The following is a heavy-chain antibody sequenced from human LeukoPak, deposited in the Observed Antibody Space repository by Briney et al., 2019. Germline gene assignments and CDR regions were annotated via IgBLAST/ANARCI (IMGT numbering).Heavy chain of an antibody. CDR3: VKPGGSLYYGSDDY. D-gene: IGHD3-10*01. J-gene: IGHJ4*02. Sequence: GGSLRLSCAASGFTFSIYAMSWVRQAPGKPLEWVSGMPGSGRRTYYGDSVEGRFTISRDNSKNTLYLHMSSLRAEDTAVYYRVKPGGSLYYGSDDYWGQGTLVTVSS. CDR1: GFTFSIYA. V-gene: IGHV3-23*01. CDR2: MPGSGRRT.